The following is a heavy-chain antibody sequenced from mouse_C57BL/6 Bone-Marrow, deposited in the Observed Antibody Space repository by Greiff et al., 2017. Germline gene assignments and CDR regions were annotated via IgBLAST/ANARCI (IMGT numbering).Heavy chain of an antibody. CDR1: GFNIKDDY. Sequence: EVQLQQSGAELVRPGASVKLSCTASGFNIKDDYMHWVKQRPEQGLEWIGWIDPENGDTEYASKFQGKATITADTSSNTAYLQLSRLTSEDTAVYYCTTHDGYSYYFDYWGQGTTLTVSS. CDR2: IDPENGDT. D-gene: IGHD2-3*01. V-gene: IGHV14-4*01. CDR3: TTHDGYSYYFDY. J-gene: IGHJ2*01.